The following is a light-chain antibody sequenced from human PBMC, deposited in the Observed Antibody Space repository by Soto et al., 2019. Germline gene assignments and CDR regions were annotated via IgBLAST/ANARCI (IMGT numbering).Light chain of an antibody. Sequence: EIVLTQSPGALSLSPGERATLSCWASESVSDYLAWYQQKPGLAPRLLIHGATKRTSGTPDRFSGTGSGTDFALTLSRLEAEDFAVYYCHQYGNAPWTFGQGTKVDIK. CDR2: GAT. J-gene: IGKJ1*01. CDR3: HQYGNAPWT. V-gene: IGKV3-20*01. CDR1: ESVSDY.